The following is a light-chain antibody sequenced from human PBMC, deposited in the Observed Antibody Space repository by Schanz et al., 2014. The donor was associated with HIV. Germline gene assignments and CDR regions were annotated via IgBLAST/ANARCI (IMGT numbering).Light chain of an antibody. CDR2: NSY. CDR3: AGWDDGLKGWV. J-gene: IGLJ3*02. V-gene: IGLV1-44*01. Sequence: QSVLTQPPSASGTPGQSVTISCSGSSSNIGSNAVHWYQQLPGTAPKLLIYNSYHRPSGVPDRFSGSGSGTSASLAISGLQSDDEADYYCAGWDDGLKGWVFGGGTKLTVL. CDR1: SSNIGSNA.